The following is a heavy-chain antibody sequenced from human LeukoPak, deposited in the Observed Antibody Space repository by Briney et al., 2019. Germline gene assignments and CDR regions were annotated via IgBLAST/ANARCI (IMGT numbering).Heavy chain of an antibody. V-gene: IGHV1-8*03. Sequence: ASVKVSCKASGYTFTTYDINWVRQATGQGLQWMGWINPNSGNTGYAQKFQGRITITRNTSISTVYMELSSLRSEDTAVYYCARGPPTAQYFQHWGQGTLSPSPQ. J-gene: IGHJ1*01. CDR1: GYTFTTYD. CDR3: ARGPPTAQYFQH. CDR2: INPNSGNT. D-gene: IGHD1-1*01.